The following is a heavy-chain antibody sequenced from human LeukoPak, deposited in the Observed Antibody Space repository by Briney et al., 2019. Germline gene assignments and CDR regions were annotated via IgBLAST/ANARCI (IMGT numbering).Heavy chain of an antibody. CDR2: IYPSDSDT. V-gene: IGHV5-51*01. D-gene: IGHD4-17*01. Sequence: GESLKISCKGSGYTFINYWIGWVRQMPGKGLEWMGIIYPSDSDTRYSPSFRGQVTISADKSISTAYLQWSSLKASDTAMYYCASHDYGDYGTFKFWGEGTLDPVSS. CDR1: GYTFINYW. CDR3: ASHDYGDYGTFKF. J-gene: IGHJ1*01.